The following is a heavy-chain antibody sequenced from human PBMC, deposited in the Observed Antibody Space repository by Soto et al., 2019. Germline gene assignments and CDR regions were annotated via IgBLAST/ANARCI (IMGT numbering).Heavy chain of an antibody. CDR3: ARRMTWSLWCFDL. J-gene: IGHJ2*01. Sequence: QVQLLQSGAEVKKPGTSVRVSCRASGYTFKDYDINWVRRAPGQGLEWMGWMNPNSGNTAYARKFHDRITMTRSVSARTAFMGLSSLTSEDTAVYYCARRMTWSLWCFDLWGSGTQVTVSS. V-gene: IGHV1-8*01. D-gene: IGHD3-3*01. CDR2: MNPNSGNT. CDR1: GYTFKDYD.